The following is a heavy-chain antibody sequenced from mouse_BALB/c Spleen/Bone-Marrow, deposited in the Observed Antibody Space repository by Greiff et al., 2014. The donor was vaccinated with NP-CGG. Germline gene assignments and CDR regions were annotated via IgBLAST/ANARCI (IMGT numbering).Heavy chain of an antibody. V-gene: IGHV1S135*01. CDR1: GYAFTSYN. Sequence: LVESGASVKVSCKASGYAFTSYNIYWVKQSHGKSLEWIGYIDPYNGDTNYNQKFKVKATLTVDKSSSTAYMHLNSLTSEDSAVYYCASCGNYEAWFAYWGQGTLVTVSA. J-gene: IGHJ3*01. CDR3: ASCGNYEAWFAY. D-gene: IGHD2-1*01. CDR2: IDPYNGDT.